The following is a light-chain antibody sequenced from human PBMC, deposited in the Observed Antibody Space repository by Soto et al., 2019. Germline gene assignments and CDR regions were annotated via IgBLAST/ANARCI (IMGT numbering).Light chain of an antibody. CDR3: QQYNTWPPA. Sequence: EIVMTQSPATLSVSPGERATLSCRASQSVSSNLAWYQQKPGQTPRLLIYGASTRATGIPARFSGSGSGTEFTLTISSLQSEDFGVYYCQQYNTWPPAFGQGTKVEI. V-gene: IGKV3-15*01. CDR1: QSVSSN. J-gene: IGKJ1*01. CDR2: GAS.